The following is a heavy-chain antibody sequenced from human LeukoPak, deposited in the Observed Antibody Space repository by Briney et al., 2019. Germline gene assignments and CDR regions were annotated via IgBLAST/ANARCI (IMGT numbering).Heavy chain of an antibody. V-gene: IGHV3-9*01. Sequence: GGSLRLSCAASGFTFDDYAMHWVRQAPGKGLGMVSAVSGNSGSRGYADSVKGRFTISRDNAKNSLYLPMVSLRTEDTALYYCAKGHTYGLGESYLDFWGQGTLVTVSS. CDR1: GFTFDDYA. CDR2: VSGNSGSR. J-gene: IGHJ4*02. D-gene: IGHD2-8*01. CDR3: AKGHTYGLGESYLDF.